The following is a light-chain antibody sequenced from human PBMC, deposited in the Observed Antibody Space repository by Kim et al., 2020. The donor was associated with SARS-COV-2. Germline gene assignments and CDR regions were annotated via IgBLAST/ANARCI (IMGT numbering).Light chain of an antibody. CDR3: QQSHSTPWT. CDR1: QSISNY. J-gene: IGKJ1*01. CDR2: AAS. Sequence: ASVGGRVTSTCRTSQSISNYLNWYHQKPGRAPNLLIYAASSLQTGVPSRFSGSGSGTQFTLTINSLQPEDLATYFCQQSHSTPWTFGQGTKVDIK. V-gene: IGKV1-39*01.